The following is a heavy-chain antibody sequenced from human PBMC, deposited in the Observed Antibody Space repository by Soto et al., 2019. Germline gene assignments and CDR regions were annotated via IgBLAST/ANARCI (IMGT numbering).Heavy chain of an antibody. CDR1: GYIFTRSG. Sequence: QVQLVQSGAEVKKPGASVKVPCKASGYIFTRSGISWVRQAPGQGLEWMGWINGYNGDTNYAQKFQGRVTMTTDTSTSTAYMELRSLRSDDTAVYYCARGPATAPDAYWGLGTLVTVSS. CDR3: ARGPATAPDAY. J-gene: IGHJ4*02. CDR2: INGYNGDT. V-gene: IGHV1-18*01. D-gene: IGHD2-2*01.